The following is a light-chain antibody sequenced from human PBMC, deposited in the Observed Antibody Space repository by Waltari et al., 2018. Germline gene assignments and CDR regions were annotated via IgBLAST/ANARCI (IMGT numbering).Light chain of an antibody. J-gene: IGKJ1*01. CDR3: HHYGGSRT. Sequence: VMTQSPGTLSLSPGQRATLSCRASQSVGGDYLAWYQQKPGQAPRLLIYGASSRATGIPDRFSASGSGTDFTLTITRLEPEDFAVYYCHHYGGSRTFGQGTKVEI. V-gene: IGKV3-20*01. CDR2: GAS. CDR1: QSVGGDY.